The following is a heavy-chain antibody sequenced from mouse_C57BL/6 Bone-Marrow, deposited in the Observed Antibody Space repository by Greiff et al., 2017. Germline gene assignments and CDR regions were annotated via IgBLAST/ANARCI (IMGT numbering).Heavy chain of an antibody. Sequence: EAKLVESGGGLVQPGGSLKLSCAASGFTFSDYYMYWVRQTPEKRLEWVAYISNGGGSTYYPDTVKGRFTISRDNAKNTLYLQMSRLKSEDTAMYYCARTGDYDEAYWGQGTLVTVSA. CDR2: ISNGGGST. J-gene: IGHJ3*01. CDR3: ARTGDYDEAY. CDR1: GFTFSDYY. V-gene: IGHV5-12*01. D-gene: IGHD2-4*01.